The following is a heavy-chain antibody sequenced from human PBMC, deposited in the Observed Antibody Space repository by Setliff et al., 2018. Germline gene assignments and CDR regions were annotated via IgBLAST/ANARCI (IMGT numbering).Heavy chain of an antibody. Sequence: GESLKISCAASGFTFSSYGMHWVRQAPGKGLEWVAVISYDGSNKYYADSVKGRFTISRDNSKNTLYLQMNSLRAEDTAVYYCAKGGIYYYYMDVWGKGTTVTVSS. J-gene: IGHJ6*03. CDR2: ISYDGSNK. CDR3: AKGGIYYYYMDV. CDR1: GFTFSSYG. V-gene: IGHV3-30*18.